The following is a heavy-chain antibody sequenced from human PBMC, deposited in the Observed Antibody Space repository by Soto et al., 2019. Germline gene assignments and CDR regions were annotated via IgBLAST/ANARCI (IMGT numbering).Heavy chain of an antibody. CDR2: ISSSGSTI. Sequence: GGSLRLSFAGSGFTFSSYAMTWVRQAPGKGVEWVSYISSSGSTIYYAEAVKGRFTISRDNAQNSLYLQMNSLRAEDTAAYYCARARFPQYQLPPDPWFHPWGQGTLVTVS. V-gene: IGHV3-48*03. CDR1: GFTFSSYA. J-gene: IGHJ5*02. CDR3: ARARFPQYQLPPDPWFHP. D-gene: IGHD2-2*01.